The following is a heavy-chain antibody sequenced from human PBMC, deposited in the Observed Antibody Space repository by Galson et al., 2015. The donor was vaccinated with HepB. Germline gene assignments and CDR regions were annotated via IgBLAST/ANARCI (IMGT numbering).Heavy chain of an antibody. CDR1: GFTFSSYS. CDR2: ISSSSSYI. D-gene: IGHD3-10*01. Sequence: SLRLSCAASGFTFSSYSMNWVRQAPGKGLEWVSSISSSSSYIYYADSVKGRFTISRDNAKNSLYLQMNSLRAEDTAVYYCARDRDSAGSFDYWGQGTLVTVSS. CDR3: ARDRDSAGSFDY. J-gene: IGHJ4*02. V-gene: IGHV3-21*01.